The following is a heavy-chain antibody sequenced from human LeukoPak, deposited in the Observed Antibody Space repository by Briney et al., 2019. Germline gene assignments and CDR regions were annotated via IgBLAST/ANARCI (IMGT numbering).Heavy chain of an antibody. CDR3: AKVPTFITMVRGVRPPWFDP. V-gene: IGHV3-23*01. J-gene: IGHJ5*02. Sequence: PGGSLRLSCAASGFTFSSYAMSWVRQAPGKGLEWVSAISGSGGSTYYADSVKGRFTISRDNSKNTLYLQMNSLRAEDTAVYYCAKVPTFITMVRGVRPPWFDPWGQGTLVTVSS. D-gene: IGHD3-10*01. CDR1: GFTFSSYA. CDR2: ISGSGGST.